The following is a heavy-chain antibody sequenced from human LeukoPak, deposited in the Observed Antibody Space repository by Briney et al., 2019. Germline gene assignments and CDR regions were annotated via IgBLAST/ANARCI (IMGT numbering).Heavy chain of an antibody. Sequence: GGSLRLSCAASGFTFSSYGMHWVRQAPGKGLEWVAVISYDGSNKYYADSVKGRFTISRDNSKNTLYLQMSSLRAEDTAVYYCAKVQYGLLGYYYYGMDVWGQGTTVTVSS. D-gene: IGHD3-10*01. CDR3: AKVQYGLLGYYYYGMDV. CDR2: ISYDGSNK. V-gene: IGHV3-30*18. CDR1: GFTFSSYG. J-gene: IGHJ6*02.